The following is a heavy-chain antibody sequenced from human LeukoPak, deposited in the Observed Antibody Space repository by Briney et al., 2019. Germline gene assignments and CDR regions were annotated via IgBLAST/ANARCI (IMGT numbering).Heavy chain of an antibody. CDR3: ARRHCSGGSCFWFDP. J-gene: IGHJ5*02. Sequence: PSETPSLTCTVSGGSISSSSYYWGWIRQPPGKGLEWIGSIYYSGSTYYNPSLKSRVTISVDTSKNQFSLKLSSVTAADTAVYYCARRHCSGGSCFWFDPWGQGTLVTVSS. D-gene: IGHD2-15*01. CDR1: GGSISSSSYY. V-gene: IGHV4-39*01. CDR2: IYYSGST.